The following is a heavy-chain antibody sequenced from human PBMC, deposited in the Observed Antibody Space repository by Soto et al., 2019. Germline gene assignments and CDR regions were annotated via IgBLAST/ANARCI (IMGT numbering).Heavy chain of an antibody. CDR2: IYYTGST. CDR1: GGSISSGGYY. D-gene: IGHD6-13*01. CDR3: ARWEQLVDY. V-gene: IGHV4-31*03. Sequence: TSETLSLTCTVSGGSISSGGYYWSWIRQPPGKGLEWIGYIYYTGSTYYNPSLKSRVTISVDTSKNQFSLKLTSVTAADTAVYYCARWEQLVDYWGQGSLVTVSS. J-gene: IGHJ4*02.